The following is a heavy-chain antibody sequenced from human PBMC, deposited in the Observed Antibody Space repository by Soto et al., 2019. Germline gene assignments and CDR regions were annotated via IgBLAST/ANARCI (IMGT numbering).Heavy chain of an antibody. CDR1: GFTFSDYY. J-gene: IGHJ4*02. Sequence: GGSLRLSCAASGFTFSDYYMSWIRQAPGKGLEWVSYISSSGSTIYYADSVKGRFTVSRDNARNTLYLQMNSLRAEDTAVYYCASNPRGGYFDYWGLGTLVTVSS. CDR3: ASNPRGGYFDY. CDR2: ISSSGSTI. V-gene: IGHV3-11*04. D-gene: IGHD3-10*01.